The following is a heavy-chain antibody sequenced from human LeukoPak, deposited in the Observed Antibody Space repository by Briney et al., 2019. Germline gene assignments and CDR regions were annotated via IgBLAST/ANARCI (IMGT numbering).Heavy chain of an antibody. D-gene: IGHD6-25*01. CDR1: GFTVSSNY. J-gene: IGHJ6*02. CDR3: ARLGPADYYYYYGMDV. V-gene: IGHV3-53*01. Sequence: GGSLRLSCAASGFTVSSNYMSWVRQAPGKGLEWVSVIYSGGSTYYADSVKGRFTISRDNSKNTLYLQMNSLRAEDTAVYYWARLGPADYYYYYGMDVWGQGTTVTVSS. CDR2: IYSGGST.